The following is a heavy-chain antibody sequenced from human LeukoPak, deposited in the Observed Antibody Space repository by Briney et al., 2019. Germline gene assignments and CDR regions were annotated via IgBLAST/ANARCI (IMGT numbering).Heavy chain of an antibody. Sequence: VAAVTVSCKASGFTFSTFGFTWVRQPPGQGLEFMGWINAYNGTTNYAQNFRHGLTMTTDTSTSTAFMELRSLTSDATAVYYCARCRSSSSWPPYFGQWGQGTLVTVPS. CDR2: INAYNGTT. CDR3: ARCRSSSSWPPYFGQ. J-gene: IGHJ4*01. V-gene: IGHV1-18*01. D-gene: IGHD2-2*01. CDR1: GFTFSTFG.